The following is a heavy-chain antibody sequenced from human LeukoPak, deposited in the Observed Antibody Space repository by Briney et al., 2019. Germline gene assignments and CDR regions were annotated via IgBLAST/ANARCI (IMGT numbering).Heavy chain of an antibody. J-gene: IGHJ4*02. Sequence: GGSLRLSCAASGFTFSSYEMSWVRQAPGKGLEWVSYISTSGRTIYYADSVKGRFTISRDNAKNSLYLQMNSLRAEDTAVYYCAKVATWGYDPFDYWGQGTLVTVSS. CDR3: AKVATWGYDPFDY. V-gene: IGHV3-48*03. CDR2: ISTSGRTI. D-gene: IGHD3-16*01. CDR1: GFTFSSYE.